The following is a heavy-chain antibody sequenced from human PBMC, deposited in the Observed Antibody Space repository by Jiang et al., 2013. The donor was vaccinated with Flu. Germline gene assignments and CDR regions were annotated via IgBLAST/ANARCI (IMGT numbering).Heavy chain of an antibody. Sequence: SGSGLVKPSETLSLTCTVSGGSISSYYWSWMRQPPGKGLEWIGCIYYSGGTNYNPSLKSRVSISVDTSKNQFSLNLRSVTAADTAVYYCARDRDDSSGWYGVDLWGQGTLVTVSS. CDR1: GGSISSYY. V-gene: IGHV4-59*01. J-gene: IGHJ4*02. CDR3: ARDRDDSSGWYGVDL. CDR2: IYYSGGT. D-gene: IGHD6-19*01.